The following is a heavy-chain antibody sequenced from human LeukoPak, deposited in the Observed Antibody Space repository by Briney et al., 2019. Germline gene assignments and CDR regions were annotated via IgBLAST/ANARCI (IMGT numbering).Heavy chain of an antibody. CDR3: ARARDYDFWSGYYSAFDY. J-gene: IGHJ4*02. D-gene: IGHD3-3*01. V-gene: IGHV3-21*01. Sequence: PGGSLRLSCAASGFTFSSYSMNWVRQAPGKGLEWVSSISSSSSYIYYADSVKGRFTISRDNSKNTLYLQMNSLRAEDTAVYYCARARDYDFWSGYYSAFDYWGQGTLVTVSS. CDR2: ISSSSSYI. CDR1: GFTFSSYS.